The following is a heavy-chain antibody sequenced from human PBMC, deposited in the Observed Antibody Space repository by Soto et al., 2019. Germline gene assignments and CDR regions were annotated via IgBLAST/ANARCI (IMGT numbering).Heavy chain of an antibody. CDR3: ARDTVVGATHTYTFDY. CDR1: GYSISSGYY. CDR2: IYHSGNT. V-gene: IGHV4-38-2*02. J-gene: IGHJ4*02. D-gene: IGHD1-26*01. Sequence: PSETLSLTCGVSGYSISSGYYWGWIRQPPGKGLEWIASIYHSGNTYYNPSLKSRLTISVDTSKNQFSLRLSSVTAADTAMYYCARDTVVGATHTYTFDYWGQGILVTVSS.